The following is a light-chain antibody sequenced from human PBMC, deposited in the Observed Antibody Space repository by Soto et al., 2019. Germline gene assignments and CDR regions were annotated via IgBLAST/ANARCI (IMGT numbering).Light chain of an antibody. CDR2: GAS. CDR3: QQYGNSPKP. Sequence: VLTQSPGTLSLSPGERGALSCRASQSVSSNYVAWYQQKPGQAPRLLIYGASSRATGIPDRFSGSGSGADFTLTISRLEPEDFAVYYYQQYGNSPKPFGQGTKVDIK. CDR1: QSVSSNY. J-gene: IGKJ1*01. V-gene: IGKV3-20*01.